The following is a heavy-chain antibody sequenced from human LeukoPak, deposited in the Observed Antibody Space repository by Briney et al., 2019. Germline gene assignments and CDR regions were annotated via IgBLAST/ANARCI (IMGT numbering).Heavy chain of an antibody. D-gene: IGHD3-10*01. CDR2: INHSGST. Sequence: PSETLSLTCAVYGGSFSGYYWSWIRQPPGKGLEWIVEINHSGSTNYNPPLKSRVTISVDTSKNQFPLKLSSVTAADTAVYYCARVRSGSGSYYRPKRWKYFDYWGQGTLVTVSS. V-gene: IGHV4-34*01. CDR3: ARVRSGSGSYYRPKRWKYFDY. CDR1: GGSFSGYY. J-gene: IGHJ4*02.